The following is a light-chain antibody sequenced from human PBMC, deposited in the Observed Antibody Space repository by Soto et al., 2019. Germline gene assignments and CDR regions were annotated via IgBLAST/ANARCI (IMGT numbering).Light chain of an antibody. CDR2: DAS. J-gene: IGKJ5*01. V-gene: IGKV3-11*01. CDR3: QHFGGTTFT. Sequence: PGERATLSCRASQSVSSYLAWYQQKPGQXXRXXXYDASNRATGIPARFSGSGYGTDFTLTISRLEPGDFAVYYCQHFGGTTFTFGQGKRLEIK. CDR1: QSVSSY.